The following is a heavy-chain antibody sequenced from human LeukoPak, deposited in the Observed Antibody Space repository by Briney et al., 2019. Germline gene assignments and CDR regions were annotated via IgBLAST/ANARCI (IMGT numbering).Heavy chain of an antibody. V-gene: IGHV3-43*01. CDR1: GFTLDDYT. D-gene: IGHD6-25*01. J-gene: IGHJ6*03. CDR2: ISWDGGST. Sequence: PGGSLRLSCAASGFTLDDYTMHWVRQAPGKGLEWDSLISWDGGSTYYADSVKGRFTISRDNSKNSLYLQMNSLRTEDTALYYCAKDSGTGTAVEYYYMDVWGKGTTVTVSS. CDR3: AKDSGTGTAVEYYYMDV.